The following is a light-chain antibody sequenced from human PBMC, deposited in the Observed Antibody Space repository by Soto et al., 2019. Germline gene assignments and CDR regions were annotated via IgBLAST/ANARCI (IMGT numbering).Light chain of an antibody. V-gene: IGLV2-14*03. CDR1: SSDVGGYNY. Sequence: QPVLTQPASVSGSPGQSITISCTGTSSDVGGYNYVSWYQHHPGKAPKLMIYDVSYRPSGVSNRFSGSKSGNTASLTISGLQAEDEADYYCSSYTSSSTPHVVFGGGTQLTVL. J-gene: IGLJ2*01. CDR2: DVS. CDR3: SSYTSSSTPHVV.